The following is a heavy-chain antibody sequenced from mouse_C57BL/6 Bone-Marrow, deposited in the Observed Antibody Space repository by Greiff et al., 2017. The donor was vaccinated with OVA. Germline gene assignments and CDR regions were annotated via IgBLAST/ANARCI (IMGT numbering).Heavy chain of an antibody. D-gene: IGHD1-1*01. CDR3: ARSNYYGSSYVFAY. V-gene: IGHV5-6*01. Sequence: EVKLMESGGDLVKPGGSLKLSCAASGFTFSSYGMSWVRQTPDKRLEWVATISSGGSYTYYPDSVKGRFTISRDNAKNTLYLQMSSLKSEDTAMYYCARSNYYGSSYVFAYWGQGTLVTVSA. CDR1: GFTFSSYG. CDR2: ISSGGSYT. J-gene: IGHJ3*01.